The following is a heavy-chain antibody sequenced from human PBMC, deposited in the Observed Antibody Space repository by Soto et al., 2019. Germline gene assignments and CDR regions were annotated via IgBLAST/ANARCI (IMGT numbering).Heavy chain of an antibody. J-gene: IGHJ6*03. Sequence: GGSLRLSCAASGFTFTSYAMSWVRQAPGKGLEWVSTISGTGGSTYYPDSVKGRFTIPRDNSKNTVYLQMNSLRAEDAAVYYCARTWVVVAATPLSHYMDVWGKGTTVTVSS. CDR1: GFTFTSYA. V-gene: IGHV3-23*01. D-gene: IGHD2-15*01. CDR2: ISGTGGST. CDR3: ARTWVVVAATPLSHYMDV.